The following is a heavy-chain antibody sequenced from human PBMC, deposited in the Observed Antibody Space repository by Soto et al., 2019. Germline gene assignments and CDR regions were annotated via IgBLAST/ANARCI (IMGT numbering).Heavy chain of an antibody. J-gene: IGHJ5*02. CDR2: ISSSSSYI. CDR1: GFTFSSYS. Sequence: PGGSLRLSCAASGFTFSSYSMNWVRQAPGKGLEWVSSISSSSSYIYYADSVKGRFTISRDNAKNSLYLQMNSLRAEDTAVYYCARAPLSSGWPINWFDPWGQGTLVTVSS. CDR3: ARAPLSSGWPINWFDP. D-gene: IGHD6-19*01. V-gene: IGHV3-21*01.